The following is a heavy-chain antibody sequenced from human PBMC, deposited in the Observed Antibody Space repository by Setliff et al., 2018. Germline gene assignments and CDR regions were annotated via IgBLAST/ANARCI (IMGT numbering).Heavy chain of an antibody. D-gene: IGHD6-13*01. CDR1: GYSLVTHY. V-gene: IGHV1-46*01. CDR3: ARAGLASAGRKGVFDY. J-gene: IGHJ4*02. Sequence: ASVKVSCKASGYSLVTHYMHWVRQAPGPGLEWMGLINTGGGSSSYAPKFQGRVTMTRDTSTSTVYMEMNILGSEDTAVYFCARAGLASAGRKGVFDYWGQGTLVTVS. CDR2: INTGGGSS.